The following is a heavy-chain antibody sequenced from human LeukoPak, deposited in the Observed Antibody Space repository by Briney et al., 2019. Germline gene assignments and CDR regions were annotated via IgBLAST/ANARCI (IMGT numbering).Heavy chain of an antibody. CDR1: GFTFSTYW. J-gene: IGHJ3*02. Sequence: GGSLRLSCAASGFTFSTYWMSWVRLAPGKGLEWVASIKQDGSDKYYVDSVKGRFAISRDNAKNSLYLQMNSLRAEDTAVYYCARQVGWRDASDMWGQGTVVTVSS. CDR3: ARQVGWRDASDM. V-gene: IGHV3-7*01. D-gene: IGHD6-19*01. CDR2: IKQDGSDK.